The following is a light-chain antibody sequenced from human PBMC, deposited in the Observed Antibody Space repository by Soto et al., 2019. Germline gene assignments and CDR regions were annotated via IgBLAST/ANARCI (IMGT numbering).Light chain of an antibody. CDR2: HAT. CDR1: QSVDIY. Sequence: EVVGTQSPVTMALSPGERATLSCRTSQSVDIYVAWYQQKPGQAPRLLIYHATNRAPGIPARFSGSGSGTDFNLTISSLEAEEFAVDYCQQRKYWPPLTFGGGTKVEIK. CDR3: QQRKYWPPLT. J-gene: IGKJ4*01. V-gene: IGKV3-11*01.